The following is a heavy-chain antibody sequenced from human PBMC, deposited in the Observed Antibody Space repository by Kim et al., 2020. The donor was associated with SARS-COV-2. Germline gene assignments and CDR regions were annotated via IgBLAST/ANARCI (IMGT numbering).Heavy chain of an antibody. CDR1: GFTFSSYG. CDR2: ISYDGSNK. CDR3: AKSYSGSYYSSFDP. D-gene: IGHD1-26*01. J-gene: IGHJ5*02. V-gene: IGHV3-30*18. Sequence: GGSLRLSCAASGFTFSSYGMHWVRQAPGKGLEWVAVISYDGSNKYYADSVKGRFTISRDNSKNTLYLQMNSLRVEDTAVYYCAKSYSGSYYSSFDPWGQGTLVTVSS.